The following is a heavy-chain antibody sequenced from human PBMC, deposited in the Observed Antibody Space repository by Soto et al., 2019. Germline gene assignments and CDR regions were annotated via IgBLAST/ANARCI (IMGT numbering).Heavy chain of an antibody. J-gene: IGHJ4*02. Sequence: SETLSLTCSVSGGSLINYYWSWIRQPPGKGLEWIGYIYDSGYTDYNPSLNSRVTISVDTSKDQFSLKLRSVTAADTAMYYCARHISGSYSSGYFDYWGQGTLVTVSS. CDR2: IYDSGYT. CDR1: GGSLINYY. CDR3: ARHISGSYSSGYFDY. D-gene: IGHD3-22*01. V-gene: IGHV4-59*08.